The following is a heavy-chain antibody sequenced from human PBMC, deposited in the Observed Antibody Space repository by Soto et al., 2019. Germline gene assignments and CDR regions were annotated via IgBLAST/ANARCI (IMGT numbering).Heavy chain of an antibody. CDR1: VFSINDFY. Sequence: PSETLSLTCTVSVFSINDFYCSLILQPPGKGLEWIVYIYYSGITDYNPSLKGRVTISVDTSKNQFSLKLRSVTAADKAVYYCERVGGVEDRSFEYWGTGSMVTV. D-gene: IGHD3-16*01. J-gene: IGHJ4*02. CDR2: IYYSGIT. V-gene: IGHV4-59*01. CDR3: ERVGGVEDRSFEY.